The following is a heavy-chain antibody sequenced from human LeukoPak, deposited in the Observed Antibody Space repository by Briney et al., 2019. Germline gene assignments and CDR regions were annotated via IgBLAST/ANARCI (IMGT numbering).Heavy chain of an antibody. J-gene: IGHJ4*02. CDR2: IYYSGST. D-gene: IGHD6-13*01. CDR3: ARSRSSSWDVNFEY. CDR1: GGSIGSYF. Sequence: SETLSLTCTVSGGSIGSYFWSWIRQPPGKGLEWIGYIYYSGSTNYNPSLKSRVTLPLDTSKNQFSLKLSSVTAADTALYYCARSRSSSWDVNFEYWGQGTLVTVSS. V-gene: IGHV4-59*01.